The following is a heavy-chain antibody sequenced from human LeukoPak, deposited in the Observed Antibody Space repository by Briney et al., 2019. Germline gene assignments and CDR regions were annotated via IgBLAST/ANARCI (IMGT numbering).Heavy chain of an antibody. D-gene: IGHD2-2*01. J-gene: IGHJ6*02. CDR1: GFTFTNHG. CDR3: AKSGSQYHKLSHYYYCGMDV. Sequence: PGGSLRLSCVASGFTFTNHGMHWVRQAPGKGLEWVAVISYEGSIKYHGDSVKGRFTISRDNPKNTLYLQMNSLRPEDTAVYYCAKSGSQYHKLSHYYYCGMDVWGQGTTVTVSS. V-gene: IGHV3-30*18. CDR2: ISYEGSIK.